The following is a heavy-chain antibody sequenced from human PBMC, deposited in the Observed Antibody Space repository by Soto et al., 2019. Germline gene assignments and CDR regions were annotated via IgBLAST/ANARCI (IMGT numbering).Heavy chain of an antibody. CDR3: ANGMDSSGYYGEAFDI. V-gene: IGHV3-23*01. J-gene: IGHJ3*02. CDR2: ISGSGGST. Sequence: EVQLLESGGGLVQPGGSLRLSCAASGFTFSSYAMSWVRQAPGKGLEWVSAISGSGGSTYYADSVKGRFTISRDNSKNTLYLQMNSLRAEDTAVYYCANGMDSSGYYGEAFDIWGQGTMVTVSS. D-gene: IGHD3-22*01. CDR1: GFTFSSYA.